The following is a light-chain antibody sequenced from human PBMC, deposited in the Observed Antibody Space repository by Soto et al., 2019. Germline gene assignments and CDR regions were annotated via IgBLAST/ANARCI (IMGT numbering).Light chain of an antibody. J-gene: IGKJ2*01. CDR3: QQYNNRPYT. CDR2: DAS. V-gene: IGKV1-33*01. CDR1: QAISKY. Sequence: DIQMTQSPSSLSASLGDRVTITCQASQAISKYLHWYHQRPGKAPILVIYDASNLEAGAPSRFSGGGSGTSFTRTISSLQPEDLGTYFCQQYNNRPYTFGQGTKLDIK.